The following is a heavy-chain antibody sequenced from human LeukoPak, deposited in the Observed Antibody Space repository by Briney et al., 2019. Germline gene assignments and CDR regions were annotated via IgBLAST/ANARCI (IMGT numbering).Heavy chain of an antibody. CDR1: GFTVSSSY. CDR2: IYSGGST. J-gene: IGHJ4*02. Sequence: GGSLRLSCAASGFTVSSSYMSWVRQAPGKGLEWVSVIYSGGSTYYADSVKGRFTIPRDNSKSTLYLQMNSLRAEDTAVYYCARAVRSGYDLNYFDYWGQGTLVTVSS. V-gene: IGHV3-53*01. D-gene: IGHD5-12*01. CDR3: ARAVRSGYDLNYFDY.